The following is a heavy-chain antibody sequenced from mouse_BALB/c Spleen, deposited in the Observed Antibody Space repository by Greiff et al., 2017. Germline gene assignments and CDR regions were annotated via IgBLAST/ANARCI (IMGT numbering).Heavy chain of an antibody. D-gene: IGHD2-4*01. J-gene: IGHJ3*01. CDR1: GFSLSRYS. Sequence: VQGVESGPGLVAPSQSLSITCTVSGFSLSRYSVHWVRQPPGKGLEWLGMIWGGGSTDYNSALKSRLSISKDNSKSQVFLKMNSLQTDDTAMYYCARKSYDYDRTGFAYWGQGTLVTVSA. CDR3: ARKSYDYDRTGFAY. V-gene: IGHV2-6-4*01. CDR2: IWGGGST.